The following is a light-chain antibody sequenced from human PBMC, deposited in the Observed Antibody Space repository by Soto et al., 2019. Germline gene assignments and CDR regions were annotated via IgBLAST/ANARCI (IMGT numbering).Light chain of an antibody. J-gene: IGKJ3*01. CDR2: VAS. V-gene: IGKV3-20*01. Sequence: EIVLTQSPGTLSLSPGERATLSCRASQSVSSSYLAWYQQNPGQSPRLLIYVASSRATGIPDRFSGSGSGTDFTLTISRLEPEDFAVYYCQQYGSSPFTFGTGTKVDIK. CDR1: QSVSSSY. CDR3: QQYGSSPFT.